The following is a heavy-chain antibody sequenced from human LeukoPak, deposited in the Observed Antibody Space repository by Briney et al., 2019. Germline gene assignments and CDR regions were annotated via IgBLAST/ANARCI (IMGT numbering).Heavy chain of an antibody. CDR2: MNPNSGNT. Sequence: ASVKVSCKASGGTFSSYDINWVRQATGQGLEWMGWMNPNSGNTGYAQKFQGRVTMTRNTSISTAYMELSSLRSEDTAVYYCARTYYYDSSGYSNWFDPWGQGTLVTVSS. V-gene: IGHV1-8*02. J-gene: IGHJ5*02. CDR1: GGTFSSYD. D-gene: IGHD3-22*01. CDR3: ARTYYYDSSGYSNWFDP.